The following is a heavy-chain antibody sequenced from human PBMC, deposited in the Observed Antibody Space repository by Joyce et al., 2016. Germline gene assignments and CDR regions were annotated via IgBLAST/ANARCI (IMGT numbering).Heavy chain of an antibody. V-gene: IGHV5-10-1*03. D-gene: IGHD3-10*01. CDR1: GYNFTNYW. Sequence: EVQLVQSGAGVKKSGESLRISCKGSGYNFTNYWISWVRQMPGKGLEWMGRIYPSDSYTNYSPSFRGHVTISADKSITTAYLQWTSLKTSDAAMYYCARTSITLIRGVRGNCFDPWGQGTLVTVSA. J-gene: IGHJ5*02. CDR2: IYPSDSYT. CDR3: ARTSITLIRGVRGNCFDP.